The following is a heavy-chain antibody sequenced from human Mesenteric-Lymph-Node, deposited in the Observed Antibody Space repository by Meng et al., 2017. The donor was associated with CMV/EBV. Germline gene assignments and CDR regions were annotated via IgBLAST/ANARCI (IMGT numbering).Heavy chain of an antibody. V-gene: IGHV5-51*01. D-gene: IGHD5-24*01. CDR3: ARPADRGDGYNLPFEY. Sequence: SGYMFSNCWIGWVRQMPGRGLEWMGIIYPYDSHTRYNPSFQGQVTMSADKSISTAYLQWSSLRASDTAMYYCARPADRGDGYNLPFEYWGQGTLVTVSS. J-gene: IGHJ4*02. CDR1: GYMFSNCW. CDR2: IYPYDSHT.